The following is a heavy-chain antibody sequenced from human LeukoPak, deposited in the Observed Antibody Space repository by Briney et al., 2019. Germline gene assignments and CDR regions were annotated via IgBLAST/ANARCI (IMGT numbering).Heavy chain of an antibody. V-gene: IGHV3-53*01. CDR3: AGRRSSGWYAY. J-gene: IGHJ4*02. CDR2: IYDSGTT. CDR1: WFPLSSHY. Sequence: GSLRLLWGNPWFPLSSHYKSLVRQASGEGLEWVSVIYDSGTTYYADSVKGRFLIFRDTSKNTVDLQMNSLRVEDTAVYYCAGRRSSGWYAYWGQGTLVTVSS. D-gene: IGHD6-19*01.